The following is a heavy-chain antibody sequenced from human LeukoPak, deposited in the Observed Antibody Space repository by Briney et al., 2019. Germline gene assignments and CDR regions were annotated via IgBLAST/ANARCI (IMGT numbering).Heavy chain of an antibody. J-gene: IGHJ3*02. Sequence: ASVKVSCKASGYTFTGYYVHWVRQAPGQGLEWTGWINLNSGGTNYAQKFQGRVTMTRDTSISTAYMELSRLRSDDTAVYYCARVRSIAAAVASDAFDIWGQGTMVTVSS. V-gene: IGHV1-2*02. CDR1: GYTFTGYY. CDR2: INLNSGGT. CDR3: ARVRSIAAAVASDAFDI. D-gene: IGHD6-13*01.